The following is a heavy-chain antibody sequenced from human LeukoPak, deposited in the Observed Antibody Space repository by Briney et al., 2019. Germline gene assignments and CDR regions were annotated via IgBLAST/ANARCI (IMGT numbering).Heavy chain of an antibody. J-gene: IGHJ6*03. CDR2: VNPNSGGT. V-gene: IGHV1-2*02. CDR1: GYTFTGYY. CDR3: ARVVPLGRRLYYMDV. Sequence: GASVKVSCKASGYTFTGYYMHWVRQAPGQGLEWMGWVNPNSGGTNYAQKFQGRVTMTRDTSISTAYMELSRLRSDDTAVYYCARVVPLGRRLYYMDVWGKGTTVTVSS.